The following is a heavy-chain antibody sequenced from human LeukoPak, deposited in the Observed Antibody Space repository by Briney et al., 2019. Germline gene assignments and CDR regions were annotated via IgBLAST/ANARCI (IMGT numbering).Heavy chain of an antibody. CDR3: ARHGKQWLVRGDYFDY. D-gene: IGHD6-19*01. CDR2: IYYSGST. CDR1: GDSISSYY. Sequence: PSETLSLTCTVSGDSISSYYWSWIRQPPGKGLEWIGYIYYSGSTNYNPSLKSRVTISVDTSKNQFSLKLSSVTAADTAVYYCARHGKQWLVRGDYFDYWGQGTLVTVSS. J-gene: IGHJ4*02. V-gene: IGHV4-59*08.